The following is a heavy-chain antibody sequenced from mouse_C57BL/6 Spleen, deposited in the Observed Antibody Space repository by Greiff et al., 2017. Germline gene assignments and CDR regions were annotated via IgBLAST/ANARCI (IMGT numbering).Heavy chain of an antibody. CDR3: AIPFYGYDEGSAMDY. Sequence: QVQLKQPGAELVKPGASVKVSCKASGYTFTSYWMHWVKQRPGQGLEWIGRIHPSDSDTNYNQKFKGKATLTVDKSSSTAYMQLSSLTSEDSAVYYCAIPFYGYDEGSAMDYWGQGTSVTVSS. D-gene: IGHD2-2*01. CDR2: IHPSDSDT. V-gene: IGHV1-74*01. CDR1: GYTFTSYW. J-gene: IGHJ4*01.